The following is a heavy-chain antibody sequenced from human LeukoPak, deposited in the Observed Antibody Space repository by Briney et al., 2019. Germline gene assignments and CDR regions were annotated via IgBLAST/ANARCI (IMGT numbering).Heavy chain of an antibody. V-gene: IGHV4-38-2*02. Sequence: SETLPLTCTVSGYSISSGYYWGWIRQPPGKGLEWIGSIYHSGSTYYNPSLKSRVTISVDTSKNQFSLKLSSVTAADTAVYYCARDVRRWLQLSYYYYMDVWGKGTTVTVSS. CDR2: IYHSGST. J-gene: IGHJ6*03. D-gene: IGHD5-24*01. CDR1: GYSISSGYY. CDR3: ARDVRRWLQLSYYYYMDV.